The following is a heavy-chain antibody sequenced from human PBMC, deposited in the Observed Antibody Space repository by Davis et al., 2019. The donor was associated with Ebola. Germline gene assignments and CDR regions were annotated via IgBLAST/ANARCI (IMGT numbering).Heavy chain of an antibody. Sequence: SVKVSCKASGGTSSSYAISWVRQAPGQGLEWMGRIIPILGIADYAQKFRGRVTITADKSTTTAFMELSSLRSKDTAVYYCARDDCSSTSCYTMARGYYYYYGMDVWGQGTTVTVSS. CDR3: ARDDCSSTSCYTMARGYYYYYGMDV. CDR2: IIPILGIA. J-gene: IGHJ6*02. D-gene: IGHD2-2*02. CDR1: GGTSSSYA. V-gene: IGHV1-69*04.